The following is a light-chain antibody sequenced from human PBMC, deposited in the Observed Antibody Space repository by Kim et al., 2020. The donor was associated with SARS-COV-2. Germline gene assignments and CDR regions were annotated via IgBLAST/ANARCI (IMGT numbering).Light chain of an antibody. CDR2: GAS. V-gene: IGKV3-20*01. J-gene: IGKJ2*01. Sequence: SPGEGATVSCRASQTLNTRYIAWYQQKPGQAPRLLISGASTRATGIPDRFGGSGSATDFALTISSLEPEDVAVYYCQQYETSANTFGQGTRVDIK. CDR3: QQYETSANT. CDR1: QTLNTRY.